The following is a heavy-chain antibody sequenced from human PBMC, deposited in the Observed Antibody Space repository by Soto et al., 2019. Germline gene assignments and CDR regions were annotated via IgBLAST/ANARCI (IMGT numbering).Heavy chain of an antibody. CDR3: ARAQGYYYGMDV. V-gene: IGHV1-8*01. Sequence: ASVKVSCKASGYTFTSYDINWVRQATGQGLEWMGWMNPNSGSTGYAQKFQGRVTMTRNTSISTAYMELSSLRSEDTAVYYCARAQGYYYGMDVWGQGTTVTVSS. J-gene: IGHJ6*02. CDR1: GYTFTSYD. CDR2: MNPNSGST.